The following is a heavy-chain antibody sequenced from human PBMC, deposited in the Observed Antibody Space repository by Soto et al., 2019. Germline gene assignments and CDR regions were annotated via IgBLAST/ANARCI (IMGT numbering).Heavy chain of an antibody. D-gene: IGHD2-8*01. CDR3: ARGAVLMVYAISGSAFDI. Sequence: TSETLSLTCAVYGGSFSGYDWSWIRQPPGKGLERIGEINHSGSTNYNPSRKSRVTISVETPKNQFSLKLSSVTAADTAVYYCARGAVLMVYAISGSAFDIWGQGTMVT. J-gene: IGHJ3*02. CDR1: GGSFSGYD. V-gene: IGHV4-34*01. CDR2: INHSGST.